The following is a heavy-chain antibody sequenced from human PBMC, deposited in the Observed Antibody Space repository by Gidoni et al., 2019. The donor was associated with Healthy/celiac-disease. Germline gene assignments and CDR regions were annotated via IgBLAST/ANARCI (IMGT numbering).Heavy chain of an antibody. CDR2: IIPILGIA. Sequence: QVQLVQSGAEVKKPGSSVKVSCKASGGTFSSYAISWVRQAPGQGLEWMGRIIPILGIANYAQKFQGRVTITADKSTSTAYMELSSLRSEDTAVYYCARVRYYYDSSGYSLGVPDYYYYGMDVWGQGTTVTVSS. V-gene: IGHV1-69*04. J-gene: IGHJ6*02. CDR3: ARVRYYYDSSGYSLGVPDYYYYGMDV. CDR1: GGTFSSYA. D-gene: IGHD3-22*01.